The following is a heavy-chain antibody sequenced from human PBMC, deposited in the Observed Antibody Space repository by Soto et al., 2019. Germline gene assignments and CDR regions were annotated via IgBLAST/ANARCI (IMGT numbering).Heavy chain of an antibody. D-gene: IGHD3-9*01. Sequence: LRLSCATSGFSFSDFEMHWVRQAPGKGLEWVSYISSGGTTKYYADSVKGRFTISRDNAKNSLFLQMNSLRAEDTAVYYCARECYDTLTGLYLNWFERWGQGTLVTVSS. CDR2: ISSGGTTK. CDR3: ARECYDTLTGLYLNWFER. CDR1: GFSFSDFE. J-gene: IGHJ5*02. V-gene: IGHV3-48*03.